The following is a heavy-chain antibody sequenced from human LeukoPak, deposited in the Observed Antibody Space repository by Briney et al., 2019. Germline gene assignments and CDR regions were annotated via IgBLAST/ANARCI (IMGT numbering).Heavy chain of an antibody. V-gene: IGHV4-39*07. CDR1: GGSMSSSNNY. D-gene: IGHD3-10*01. J-gene: IGHJ6*03. Sequence: PSETLSLTCTVSGGSMSSSNNYWGWIRQPPGKGLEWIGSIYYTGNTYYNPSLKSRVTISVDKSKNQLSLRLNSVTAADTAVYYCARNYYGSGSYTYYYYYMDVWGKGTTVTISS. CDR2: IYYTGNT. CDR3: ARNYYGSGSYTYYYYYMDV.